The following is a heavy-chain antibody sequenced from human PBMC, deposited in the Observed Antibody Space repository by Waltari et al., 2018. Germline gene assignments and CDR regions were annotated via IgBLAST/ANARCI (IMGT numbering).Heavy chain of an antibody. J-gene: IGHJ4*02. Sequence: QVQLQESGPGLVKPSETLSLTCAVSGYSISSGYYWGWIRQPPGKGLEWIGRIYHSGSTYYNPSLKSRVTISVDTSKNQFSLKLSSVTAADTAVYYCARGNKEVITTWGQGTLVTVSS. CDR2: IYHSGST. CDR3: ARGNKEVITT. V-gene: IGHV4-38-2*01. CDR1: GYSISSGYY. D-gene: IGHD3-22*01.